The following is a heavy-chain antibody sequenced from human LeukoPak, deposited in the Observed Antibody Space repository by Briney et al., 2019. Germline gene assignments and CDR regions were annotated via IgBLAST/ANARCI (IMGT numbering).Heavy chain of an antibody. CDR3: ATVMITFGGVIVGFDP. CDR1: GYTLTELS. V-gene: IGHV1-24*01. CDR2: FDPEDGET. Sequence: GASVKVSCKVSGYTLTELSMHWVRQAPGKGLEWMGGFDPEDGETIYAQKFQGRVTMTEDTSTDTAYMELSSLRSEDTAVYYCATVMITFGGVIVGFDPWGQGTLVTVSS. D-gene: IGHD3-16*02. J-gene: IGHJ5*02.